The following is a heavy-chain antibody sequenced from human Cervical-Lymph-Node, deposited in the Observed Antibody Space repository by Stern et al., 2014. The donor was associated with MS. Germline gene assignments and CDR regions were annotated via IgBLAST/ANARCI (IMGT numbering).Heavy chain of an antibody. V-gene: IGHV2-5*02. CDR2: IYWDDQK. J-gene: IGHJ4*02. CDR3: AHRTAGPFDY. CDR1: GFSLSTSGLG. Sequence: ESGPALVKPTQTLTLTCTFSGFSLSTSGLGVGWIRQPQGEALDGLAYIYWDDQKRYSPSLKSRLTITKDASKNQVVLTLTNVDPVDTATYYCAHRTAGPFDYWGQGTLVTVSS.